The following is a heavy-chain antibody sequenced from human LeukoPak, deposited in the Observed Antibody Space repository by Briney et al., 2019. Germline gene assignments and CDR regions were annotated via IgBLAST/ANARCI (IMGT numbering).Heavy chain of an antibody. Sequence: SVTVSCKASARTFSSYAISWVRQAPGHGLEWMGGIIPIFGKANYAQKFQGRVTITTDESTSTAYMELSSLRSEDTAVYYCAGESSSGEYWWYDYCMDVWGKGTTVTVSS. CDR1: ARTFSSYA. V-gene: IGHV1-69*05. J-gene: IGHJ6*03. D-gene: IGHD3-10*01. CDR2: IIPIFGKA. CDR3: AGESSSGEYWWYDYCMDV.